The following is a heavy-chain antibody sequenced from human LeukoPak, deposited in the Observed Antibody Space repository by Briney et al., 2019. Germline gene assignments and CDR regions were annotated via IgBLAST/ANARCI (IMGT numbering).Heavy chain of an antibody. Sequence: SETLSLTCTVSGGSISSGDYYWSWIRQPPGKGLEWIGYIYYSGSTYYNPSLKSRVTISVDTSKNQFSLKLSSVTAADTAVYYCARGPSMVRGVGNWFDPWGQGTLVTVSS. D-gene: IGHD3-10*01. J-gene: IGHJ5*02. V-gene: IGHV4-30-4*01. CDR2: IYYSGST. CDR3: ARGPSMVRGVGNWFDP. CDR1: GGSISSGDYY.